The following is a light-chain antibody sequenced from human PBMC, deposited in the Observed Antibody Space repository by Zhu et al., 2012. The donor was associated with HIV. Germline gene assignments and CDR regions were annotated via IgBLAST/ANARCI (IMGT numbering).Light chain of an antibody. CDR1: QYINSNY. J-gene: IGKJ2*01. CDR2: GAS. CDR3: QQYGYAPYT. V-gene: IGKV3-20*01. Sequence: ILLTQSPGTLSLSPGERATLSCRTSQYINSNYLAWFQHRPGQAPRLLIYGASTRATGIPDRFTGSGSGTGFVLTINRLEPEDFAVYYCQQYGYAPYTFGQGTNL.